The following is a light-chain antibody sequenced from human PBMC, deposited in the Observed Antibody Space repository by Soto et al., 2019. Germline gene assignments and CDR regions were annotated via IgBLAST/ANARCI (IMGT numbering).Light chain of an antibody. J-gene: IGLJ1*01. CDR1: SSDVGGHDY. CDR3: SSYSSTTLV. Sequence: QSALTQPASVSGSPGQSITISCTGTSSDVGGHDYVSWYQQHPGKAPKLIIYEARNRPSGVSNRFSGSKSGNTASLTISGLQAEDEADYYCSSYSSTTLVFGNGTKVTVL. V-gene: IGLV2-14*01. CDR2: EAR.